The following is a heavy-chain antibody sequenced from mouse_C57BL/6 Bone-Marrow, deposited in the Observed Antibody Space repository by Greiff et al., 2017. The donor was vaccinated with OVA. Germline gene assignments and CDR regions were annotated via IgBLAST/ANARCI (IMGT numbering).Heavy chain of an antibody. D-gene: IGHD4-1*01. CDR3: ARHLTVPYYFDY. CDR1: GYTFTEYT. CDR2: FYPGSVSL. J-gene: IGHJ2*01. V-gene: IGHV1-62-2*01. Sequence: QVQLKESGAELVKPGASVKLSCKASGYTFTEYTIHWVKQRSGQGLEWIGWFYPGSVSLKYNEKFKDKATLTADKSSSTVYMELSRLTSEDSAVYFCARHLTVPYYFDYWGQGTTLTVSS.